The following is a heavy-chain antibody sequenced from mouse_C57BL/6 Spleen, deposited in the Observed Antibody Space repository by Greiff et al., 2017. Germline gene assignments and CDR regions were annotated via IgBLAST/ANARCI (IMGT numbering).Heavy chain of an antibody. CDR2: IDPSDSYT. CDR3: ARGVTGSYFDY. CDR1: GYTFTSYW. Sequence: QVQLQQPGAELVMPGASVKLSCKASGYTFTSYWMHWVKQRPGQGLEWIGEIDPSDSYTNYNQKFKGKSTLTVDKSSSTAYMQLSSLTSEDSAVYYCARGVTGSYFDYWGQGTTRTVSS. J-gene: IGHJ2*01. D-gene: IGHD4-1*01. V-gene: IGHV1-69*01.